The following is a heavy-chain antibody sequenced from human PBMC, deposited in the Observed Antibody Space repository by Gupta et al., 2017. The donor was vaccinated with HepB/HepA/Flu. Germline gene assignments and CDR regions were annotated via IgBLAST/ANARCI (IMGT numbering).Heavy chain of an antibody. Sequence: QVQLVQSGAEVKKPGSSVKVSCKASGGTFSSYAISWVRQAPGQGLEWMGGIIPIFGTANYAQKFQGRVTITADESTSTAYMELSSLRSEDTAVYYCARDWVQKRSCSSTSCSGDFYMDVWGKGTTVTVSS. J-gene: IGHJ6*03. CDR1: GGTFSSYA. CDR3: ARDWVQKRSCSSTSCSGDFYMDV. D-gene: IGHD2-2*01. CDR2: IIPIFGTA. V-gene: IGHV1-69*01.